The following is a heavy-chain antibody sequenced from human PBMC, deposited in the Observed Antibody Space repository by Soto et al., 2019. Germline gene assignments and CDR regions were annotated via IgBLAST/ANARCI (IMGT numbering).Heavy chain of an antibody. CDR3: AKEDRIYRELLHALDY. Sequence: GGSLRLSCAASGFTFSSYGMHWVRQAPGKGLEWVAVISYDGSNKYYADSVKGRFTISRDNSKNTLYLQMNSLRAEDTAVYYCAKEDRIYRELLHALDYWGQGTLVTVSS. CDR2: ISYDGSNK. J-gene: IGHJ4*02. CDR1: GFTFSSYG. D-gene: IGHD1-26*01. V-gene: IGHV3-30*18.